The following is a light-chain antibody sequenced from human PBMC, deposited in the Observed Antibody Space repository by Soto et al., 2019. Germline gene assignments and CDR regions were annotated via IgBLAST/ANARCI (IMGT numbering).Light chain of an antibody. Sequence: EIVLMQSPGTLSLSPGERATLSCRASQSIASTYLAWYQQKPGQAPRPLIYGASSRATGIPERFSGSESGTDFTLTISRLEPEDFAVYYCQQYGNSPMYTFGQGTKLEIK. CDR3: QQYGNSPMYT. J-gene: IGKJ2*01. CDR2: GAS. V-gene: IGKV3-20*01. CDR1: QSIASTY.